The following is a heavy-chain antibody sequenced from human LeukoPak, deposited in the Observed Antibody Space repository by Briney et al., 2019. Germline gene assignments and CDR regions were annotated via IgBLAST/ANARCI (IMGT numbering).Heavy chain of an antibody. D-gene: IGHD5-24*01. CDR3: ARTSQGEMATKN. CDR1: GYTFTSYD. Sequence: ASVKVSCKASGYTFTSYDINWVRQATGQGLEWMGWMNPNSGNTGYAQKFQGRVTMTRYTSISTAYMELSSLRSEDTAVYYCARTSQGEMATKNWGQGTLVTVSS. J-gene: IGHJ4*02. V-gene: IGHV1-8*01. CDR2: MNPNSGNT.